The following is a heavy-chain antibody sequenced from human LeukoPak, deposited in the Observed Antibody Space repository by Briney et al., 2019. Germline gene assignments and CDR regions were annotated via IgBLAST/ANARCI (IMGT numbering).Heavy chain of an antibody. Sequence: PGGSLRLSCAASGFTFSSYEMNWVRQAPGKGLEWVSYISSSGSTIYYADSVKGRFTISRDNSKNTLYLQMNSLRAEDTAVYYCAKDLVTLRLVPAASAAYYYYYMDVWGKGTTVTISS. D-gene: IGHD2-2*01. CDR3: AKDLVTLRLVPAASAAYYYYYMDV. CDR2: ISSSGSTI. CDR1: GFTFSSYE. V-gene: IGHV3-48*03. J-gene: IGHJ6*03.